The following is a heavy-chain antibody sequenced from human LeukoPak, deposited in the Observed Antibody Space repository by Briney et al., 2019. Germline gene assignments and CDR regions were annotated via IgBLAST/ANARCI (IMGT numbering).Heavy chain of an antibody. CDR3: ARGGDWLFDY. CDR1: GGSISSASLY. J-gene: IGHJ4*02. D-gene: IGHD2-21*02. CDR2: IKHGGGT. Sequence: SETLSLTCAVSGGSISSASLYWGWIRQPPGKGLEWIGSIKHGGGTDYNLSLKTRLTISIDTSKNQFSLRLNSVTAADTAVYYCARGGDWLFDYWGQGILVTVSS. V-gene: IGHV4-39*01.